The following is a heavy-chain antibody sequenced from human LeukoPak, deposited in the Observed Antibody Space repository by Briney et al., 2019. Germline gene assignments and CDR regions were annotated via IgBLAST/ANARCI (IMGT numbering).Heavy chain of an antibody. Sequence: GGSLTLSCATSGFTFSSFSMNWVRRAPGKGPEWVSYISSTSFITYYADSVRGRFTISRDNAKQSLYPQMNSLRDEDTAIYYCARDLTSGAYTFDYWGQGTLVTVSS. CDR3: ARDLTSGAYTFDY. J-gene: IGHJ4*02. V-gene: IGHV3-48*02. CDR2: ISSTSFIT. CDR1: GFTFSSFS. D-gene: IGHD1-26*01.